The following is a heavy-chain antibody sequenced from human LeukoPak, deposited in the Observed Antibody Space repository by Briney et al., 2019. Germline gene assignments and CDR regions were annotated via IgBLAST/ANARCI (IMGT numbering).Heavy chain of an antibody. Sequence: GGSLRLSCAASGFTFSDYSMNWIRQAPGKGLEWVASITSGSNYIYYTDSVKGRFTISRDNAKNSLFLQMNSLRAEDTAVLYCARGVSGYFDSSGRHYWGQGTLVTVSS. J-gene: IGHJ4*02. D-gene: IGHD3-22*01. CDR2: ITSGSNYI. CDR1: GFTFSDYS. V-gene: IGHV3-21*01. CDR3: ARGVSGYFDSSGRHY.